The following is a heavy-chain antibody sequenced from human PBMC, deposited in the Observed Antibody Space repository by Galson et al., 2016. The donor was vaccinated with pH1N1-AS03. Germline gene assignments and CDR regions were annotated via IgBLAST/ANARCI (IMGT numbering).Heavy chain of an antibody. D-gene: IGHD1-14*01. Sequence: SVKVSCKASGDSFSSYAFTWVRLAPGQGHEWMGGIIPIFGKPQYAQKFQGRVTITADESTTTVYMDLSSLISDDTAMYYCARDGPGIVRANAHWGQGTLVTVSS. CDR3: ARDGPGIVRANAH. V-gene: IGHV1-69*13. J-gene: IGHJ1*01. CDR1: GDSFSSYA. CDR2: IIPIFGKP.